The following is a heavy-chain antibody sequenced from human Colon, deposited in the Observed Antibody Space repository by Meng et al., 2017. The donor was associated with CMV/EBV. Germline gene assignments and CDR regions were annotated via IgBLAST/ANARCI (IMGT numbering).Heavy chain of an antibody. J-gene: IGHJ4*02. V-gene: IGHV3-73*01. CDR3: TRISETAAKPPDF. D-gene: IGHD3-10*01. Sequence: GGSLRLSCAVSGFSFSGSAIHWIRQAPGKGLGWVGRIRGRGNNFATASAASVRGRFTFSRDDSETKAYLQMDNQRTEDTAVYYCTRISETAAKPPDFWGQGTLVTVSS. CDR1: GFSFSGSA. CDR2: IRGRGNNFAT.